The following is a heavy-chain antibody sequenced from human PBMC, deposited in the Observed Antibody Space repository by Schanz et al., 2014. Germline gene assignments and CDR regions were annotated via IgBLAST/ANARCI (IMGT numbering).Heavy chain of an antibody. CDR1: GFTFSKYW. J-gene: IGHJ4*02. V-gene: IGHV3-7*04. CDR3: ARDNYYGSGSCAY. CDR2: IKQDGSEK. Sequence: EEQLVESGGGLVQPGGSLRLSCGGSGFTFSKYWMSWVRQAPGKGLEWVANIKQDGSEKYYVDAVKGRFTISRDNAKNSMYLHMKSLRGEDTAVYYCARDNYYGSGSCAYWGQGTLVTVSS. D-gene: IGHD3-10*01.